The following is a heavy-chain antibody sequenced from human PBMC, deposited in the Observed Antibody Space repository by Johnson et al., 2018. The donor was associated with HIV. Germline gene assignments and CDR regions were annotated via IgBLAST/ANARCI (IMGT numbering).Heavy chain of an antibody. CDR3: ARAYNYPI. D-gene: IGHD1-1*01. Sequence: VQLVESGGGVVRPGGSLRLSCAASGFTFDDYGMSWVRQVPGKGLEWVSAIYRGGTTYYADSVRGRFTISRDSSENTLYLDMNNLRIEDTAVYYCARAYNYPIWGQGTMLTVSS. CDR1: GFTFDDYG. CDR2: IYRGGTT. V-gene: IGHV3-20*04. J-gene: IGHJ3*02.